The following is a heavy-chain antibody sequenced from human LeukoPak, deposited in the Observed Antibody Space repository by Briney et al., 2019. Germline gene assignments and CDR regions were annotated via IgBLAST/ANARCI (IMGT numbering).Heavy chain of an antibody. CDR3: VKDFQLHY. Sequence: GGSLRLSCVASGFTFSSCWMSWVRQAPGKGLEWVANMKQDGSEKSCVGSVKGRFTISRDNAKNSLYLQMDSPRADDTAIYYCVKDFQLHYWGQGTLVTVSS. J-gene: IGHJ4*02. CDR2: MKQDGSEK. D-gene: IGHD2-2*01. V-gene: IGHV3-7*01. CDR1: GFTFSSCW.